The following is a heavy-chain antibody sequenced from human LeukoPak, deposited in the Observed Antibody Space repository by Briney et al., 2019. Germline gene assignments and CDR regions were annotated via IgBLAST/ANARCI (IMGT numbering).Heavy chain of an antibody. CDR2: IFRSGST. Sequence: PSETLSLTCAVSGYSISSGYYCGWIRQPPGKGLEWIGSIFRSGSTHYHPSLKSRVTISVDTSKNQFSLKLSSVTAADTAVYYCARHAYCSGGSCPDFWGQGTLVTVSS. CDR1: GYSISSGYY. D-gene: IGHD2-15*01. CDR3: ARHAYCSGGSCPDF. V-gene: IGHV4-38-2*01. J-gene: IGHJ4*02.